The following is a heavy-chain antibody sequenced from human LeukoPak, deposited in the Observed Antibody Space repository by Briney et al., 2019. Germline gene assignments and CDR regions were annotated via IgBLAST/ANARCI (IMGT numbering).Heavy chain of an antibody. CDR3: ARDVSYGSGSPTVDY. CDR1: GVTFSSYW. Sequence: GGCLRLSCAASGVTFSSYWMSWVRQAPGKGLEWVANIKQDGSEKYYVDSVKGRFTISRDNAKNSLYLQMNSLRAEDTAVYYCARDVSYGSGSPTVDYWGQGTLVTVSS. CDR2: IKQDGSEK. V-gene: IGHV3-7*01. D-gene: IGHD3-10*01. J-gene: IGHJ4*02.